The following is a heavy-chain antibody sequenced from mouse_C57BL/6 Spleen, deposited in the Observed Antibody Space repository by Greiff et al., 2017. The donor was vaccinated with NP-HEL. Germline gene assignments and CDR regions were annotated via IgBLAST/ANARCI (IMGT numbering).Heavy chain of an antibody. CDR1: GYSITSGYY. CDR2: ISYDGSN. V-gene: IGHV3-6*01. D-gene: IGHD1-1*01. Sequence: DVQLQESGPGLVKPSQSLSLTCSVTGYSITSGYYWNWIRQFPGNKPEWMGYISYDGSNNYNPSLKNRISITRDTSKNQFFLKLNSVTIEDTATYYCARDYGSSYLFAYWGQGTLVTVSA. J-gene: IGHJ3*01. CDR3: ARDYGSSYLFAY.